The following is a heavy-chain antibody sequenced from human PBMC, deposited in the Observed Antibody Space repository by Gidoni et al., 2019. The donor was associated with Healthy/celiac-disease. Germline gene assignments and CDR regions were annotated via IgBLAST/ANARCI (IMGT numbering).Heavy chain of an antibody. Sequence: QVQLVESGGGVVQPGRSLRLSCAASGFTFSSYAMHWLRQAPGKGLEWVAVISYDGSNKYYADSVKGRFTISRDNSKNTLYLQMNSLRAEDTAVYYCAREWRYYYDSSGYYYEDHWYFDLWGRGTLVTVSS. CDR3: AREWRYYYDSSGYYYEDHWYFDL. CDR1: GFTFSSYA. CDR2: ISYDGSNK. V-gene: IGHV3-30*04. J-gene: IGHJ2*01. D-gene: IGHD3-22*01.